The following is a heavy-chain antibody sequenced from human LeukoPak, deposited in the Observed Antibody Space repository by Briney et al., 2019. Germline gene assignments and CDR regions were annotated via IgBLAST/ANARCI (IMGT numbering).Heavy chain of an antibody. V-gene: IGHV4-34*01. CDR1: GGSFSGYY. CDR3: ARRRYSSSWYRHNWFDP. J-gene: IGHJ5*02. D-gene: IGHD6-13*01. Sequence: PSETLSLTCAVYGGSFSGYYWSWIRQPPGKGLEWIGEINHSGSTNYNPSLKSRVTISVDTSKNQFSLKLSSVTAADTAVYYCARRRYSSSWYRHNWFDPWGQGTLVTVSS. CDR2: INHSGST.